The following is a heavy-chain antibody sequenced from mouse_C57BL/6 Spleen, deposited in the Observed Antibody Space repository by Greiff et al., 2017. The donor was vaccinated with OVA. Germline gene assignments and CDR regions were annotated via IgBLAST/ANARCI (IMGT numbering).Heavy chain of an antibody. CDR3: ARQELGRENWYFDV. Sequence: DVQLVESGGGLVKPGGSLKLSCAASGFTFSSYTMSWVRQTPEKRLEWVATISGGGGNTYYPDSVKGRFTISRDNAKNTLYLQMSSLRSEDTALYYCARQELGRENWYFDVWGTGTTVTVSS. CDR1: GFTFSSYT. V-gene: IGHV5-9*01. D-gene: IGHD4-1*01. J-gene: IGHJ1*03. CDR2: ISGGGGNT.